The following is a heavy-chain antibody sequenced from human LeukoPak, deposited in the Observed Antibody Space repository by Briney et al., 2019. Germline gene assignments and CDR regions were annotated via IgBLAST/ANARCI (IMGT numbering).Heavy chain of an antibody. CDR3: ATGGEQYYDY. V-gene: IGHV3-74*01. D-gene: IGHD2/OR15-2a*01. Sequence: GGSLRLSCEASGLTPFSYFWMHWVRQAPGKGLIWVSRVNSDGSSTIYADSVKGRFTISRDNARNTLFLQMNSLSAEDTATYYCATGGEQYYDYWGQGTVVTVSS. CDR1: GLTPFSYFW. J-gene: IGHJ4*02. CDR2: VNSDGSST.